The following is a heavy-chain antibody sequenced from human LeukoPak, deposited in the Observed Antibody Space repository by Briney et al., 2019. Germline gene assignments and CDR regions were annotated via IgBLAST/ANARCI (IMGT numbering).Heavy chain of an antibody. D-gene: IGHD3/OR15-3a*01. J-gene: IGHJ4*02. CDR3: AKNYFDLGRNSPHED. V-gene: IGHV1-8*02. CDR1: GYTFSNYD. CDR2: LNPMSGNT. Sequence: GASVKVSCKASGYTFSNYDINWVRQASGQGLEWMAWLNPMSGNTGYARKFQGRVTVTRDTSISTAYMELSGLTSEDTAIYYCAKNYFDLGRNSPHEDWGQGTLVTVSS.